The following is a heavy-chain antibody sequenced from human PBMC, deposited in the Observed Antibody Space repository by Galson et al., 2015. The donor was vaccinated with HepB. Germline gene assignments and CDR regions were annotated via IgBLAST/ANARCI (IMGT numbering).Heavy chain of an antibody. CDR3: ASIEGLYLYYYMDV. Sequence: SLRLSCAASGFTFSSYSMNWVRQAPGKGLEWVSSISSSSSYIYYADSVKGRFTISRDNAKNSLYLQMNSLRAEDTAVYYCASIEGLYLYYYMDVWGKGTTVTVSS. V-gene: IGHV3-21*01. CDR1: GFTFSSYS. CDR2: ISSSSSYI. D-gene: IGHD3-10*01. J-gene: IGHJ6*03.